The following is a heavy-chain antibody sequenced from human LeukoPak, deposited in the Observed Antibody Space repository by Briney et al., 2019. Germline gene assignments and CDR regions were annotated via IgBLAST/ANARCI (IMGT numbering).Heavy chain of an antibody. CDR2: ITSSGGST. CDR3: AKGTLESCSGDKCYPLDS. Sequence: PGGSLRLSCAASGFTFSNYAMSWVRQAPGKGLDWVSIITSSGGSTWYADSVKGRFTIYRDNSKNTLWLQMNSLRAEDTAVYYCAKGTLESCSGDKCYPLDSCGQATLVIVSS. D-gene: IGHD2-15*01. V-gene: IGHV3-23*01. J-gene: IGHJ4*02. CDR1: GFTFSNYA.